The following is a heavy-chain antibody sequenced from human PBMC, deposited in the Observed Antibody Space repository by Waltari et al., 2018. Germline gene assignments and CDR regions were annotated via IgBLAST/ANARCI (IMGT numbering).Heavy chain of an antibody. V-gene: IGHV4-34*01. J-gene: IGHJ3*02. CDR2: INHSGST. CDR3: ARTFILYAFDI. D-gene: IGHD3-16*01. Sequence: QVQLQQWGAGLLKPSETLSLTCAVYGGSFSGYYWSWIRQPPGKGLEWIGEINHSGSTNSNPSLKSRVTISVDTSKNQFSLKLSSVTAADTAVYYCARTFILYAFDIWGQGTMVTVSS. CDR1: GGSFSGYY.